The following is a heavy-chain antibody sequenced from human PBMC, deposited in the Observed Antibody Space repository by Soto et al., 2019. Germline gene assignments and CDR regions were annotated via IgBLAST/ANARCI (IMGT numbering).Heavy chain of an antibody. CDR1: GFTFSNAW. Sequence: GGSLRLSCAASGFTFSNAWMNWVRQAPGKGLEWVGRIKSKTDGGTTDYAAPVKGRFTISRDDSKNTLYLQMNSLKTEDTAVYYCNGYEPYYYYGMDVWGQGTTVTVSS. CDR3: NGYEPYYYYGMDV. D-gene: IGHD5-12*01. V-gene: IGHV3-15*07. J-gene: IGHJ6*02. CDR2: IKSKTDGGTT.